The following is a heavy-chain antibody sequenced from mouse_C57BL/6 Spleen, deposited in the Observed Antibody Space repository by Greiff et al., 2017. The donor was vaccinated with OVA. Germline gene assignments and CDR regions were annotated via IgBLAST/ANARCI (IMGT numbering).Heavy chain of an antibody. D-gene: IGHD2-3*01. V-gene: IGHV1-15*01. CDR1: GYTFTAYE. CDR3: TRDYDGSGGY. CDR2: IDPETGGT. Sequence: QVQLQQSGAELVRPGASVTLSCKASGYTFTAYEMHWVKQTPVHGLEWIGAIDPETGGTAYNQKFKGKAILTADKSASTAYMELRSLTSEDSAVYYCTRDYDGSGGYWGQGTTLTVSA. J-gene: IGHJ2*01.